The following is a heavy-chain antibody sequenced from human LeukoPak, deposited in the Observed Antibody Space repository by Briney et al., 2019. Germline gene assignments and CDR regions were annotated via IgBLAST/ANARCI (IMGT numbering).Heavy chain of an antibody. CDR1: GYTFTGYF. V-gene: IGHV1-18*04. Sequence: GASVKVSCKTSGYTFTGYFMHWVRQAPGQGLEWMGWISPYNGNTKYAQNFQGRVTMTTDTSTNTAYMELRSLSSDDTAVYYCARGGEYYYDSSGYNDYWGQGTLVTVSS. D-gene: IGHD3-22*01. CDR3: ARGGEYYYDSSGYNDY. J-gene: IGHJ4*02. CDR2: ISPYNGNT.